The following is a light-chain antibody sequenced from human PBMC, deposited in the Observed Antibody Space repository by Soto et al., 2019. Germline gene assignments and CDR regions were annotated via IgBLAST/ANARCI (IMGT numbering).Light chain of an antibody. V-gene: IGKV1-6*01. Sequence: AIQMTQSPSSLSASVGDRVTITCRASQGIRNDLGWYQQKPGKAPKVLIYGSSNLQSGVPSRFRGSGSGTAFTLTISSLQPEDVATYYCLQDYTYPRTFGQGTKVEI. CDR2: GSS. CDR1: QGIRND. J-gene: IGKJ1*01. CDR3: LQDYTYPRT.